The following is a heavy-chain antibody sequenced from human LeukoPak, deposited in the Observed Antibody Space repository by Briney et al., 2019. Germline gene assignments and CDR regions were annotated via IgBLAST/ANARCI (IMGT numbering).Heavy chain of an antibody. J-gene: IGHJ4*02. D-gene: IGHD5-18*01. CDR3: ARRGEAMDPFDY. CDR1: GYSFTSYW. V-gene: IGHV5-51*01. Sequence: GESLKISCKDSGYSFTSYWIGWVRQMPGKGLEWMGIIYPGDSDTRYSPSFQGQVTISADKSIHTAYLQWSSLKASGTAIYYCARRGEAMDPFDYWGQGTLVTVSS. CDR2: IYPGDSDT.